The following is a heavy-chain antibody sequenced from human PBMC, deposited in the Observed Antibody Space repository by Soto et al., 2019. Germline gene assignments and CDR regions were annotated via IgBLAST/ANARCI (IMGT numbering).Heavy chain of an antibody. J-gene: IGHJ4*02. D-gene: IGHD3-22*01. Sequence: ASVKVSCKASGYTFTRYGISWVRQAPGQGLEWMGWISDYSGNTNYAQKLQGRVTMTTDTSTWTAYMELGRLRSDDTAVYYCAREGGSSGYPLDYWGQGTLVTVSS. CDR3: AREGGSSGYPLDY. CDR2: ISDYSGNT. V-gene: IGHV1-18*04. CDR1: GYTFTRYG.